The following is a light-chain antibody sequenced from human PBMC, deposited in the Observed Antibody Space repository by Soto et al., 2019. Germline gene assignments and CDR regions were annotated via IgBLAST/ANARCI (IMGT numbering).Light chain of an antibody. CDR3: QQYNNWWT. CDR2: GSS. CDR1: QRVSSS. V-gene: IGKV3-15*01. Sequence: EIVMTQSPATLSVSPGERATLSCRASQRVSSSLAWYQQKPGQAPRLLIYGSSTRATGIPARFSGSGSGTEFTLTIRSLQSEDFSVYYCQQYNNWWTFGQGTKVEIK. J-gene: IGKJ1*01.